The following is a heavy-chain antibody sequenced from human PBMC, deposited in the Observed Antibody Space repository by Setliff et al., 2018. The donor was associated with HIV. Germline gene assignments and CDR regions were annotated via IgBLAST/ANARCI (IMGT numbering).Heavy chain of an antibody. J-gene: IGHJ6*03. CDR2: IKQDGSEK. Sequence: GGSLRLSCAASGFTFSSYWMSWVRQAPGKGLEWVANIKQDGSEKYYVDSVKGRFTIPRDNAKNSLYLQMNSLRAEDTAVYYCARGVWDMVYAIFTYYYYYMDVWGKGTTVTVSS. D-gene: IGHD2-8*01. V-gene: IGHV3-7*03. CDR3: ARGVWDMVYAIFTYYYYYMDV. CDR1: GFTFSSYW.